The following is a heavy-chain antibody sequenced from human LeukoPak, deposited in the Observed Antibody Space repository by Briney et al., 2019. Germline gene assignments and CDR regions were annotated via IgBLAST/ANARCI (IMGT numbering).Heavy chain of an antibody. CDR1: GFTFSSYS. V-gene: IGHV3-21*01. J-gene: IGHJ3*02. Sequence: GGSLRLSCAASGFTFSSYSMNWVRQAPGKGLEWVSSISSSSSYIYYADSVKGRFTISRDNSKNTLYLQMNSLRAEDTAVYYCARVISGRPKRGAFDIWGQGTMVTVSS. CDR3: ARVISGRPKRGAFDI. D-gene: IGHD6-19*01. CDR2: ISSSSSYI.